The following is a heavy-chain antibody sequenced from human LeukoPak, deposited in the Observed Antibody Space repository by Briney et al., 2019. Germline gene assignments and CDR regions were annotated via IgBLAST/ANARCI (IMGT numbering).Heavy chain of an antibody. V-gene: IGHV4-59*01. CDR1: GGSISSYC. CDR3: ARNYDSSGYTAFGY. Sequence: SETLSLTCTVFGGSISSYCWSWIRQPPGKGLEWIGHIYYSGSINYNPSLKCRVTISVDTSKNQFSLKLSSVTAADTAVYYCARNYDSSGYTAFGYWGRGTLVTVSS. D-gene: IGHD3-22*01. CDR2: IYYSGSI. J-gene: IGHJ4*02.